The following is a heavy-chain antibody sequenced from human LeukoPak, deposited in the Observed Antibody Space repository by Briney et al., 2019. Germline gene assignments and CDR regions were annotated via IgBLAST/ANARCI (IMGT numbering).Heavy chain of an antibody. Sequence: PSETLSLTCTVSGGSISGYYWTWIRQPPGKGLEWIGQIYYNGKADYNPPLESRITISVDTSKNKISLKLNSVTAADTAIYYRAKFGADYDMYVWGQGIT. V-gene: IGHV4-59*01. CDR2: IYYNGKA. D-gene: IGHD3-16*01. CDR1: GGSISGYY. CDR3: AKFGADYDMYV. J-gene: IGHJ6*02.